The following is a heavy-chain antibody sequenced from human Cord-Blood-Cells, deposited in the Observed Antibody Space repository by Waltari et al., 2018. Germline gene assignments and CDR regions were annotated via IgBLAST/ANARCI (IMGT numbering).Heavy chain of an antibody. CDR2: INQSGST. D-gene: IGHD2-15*01. CDR1: GGSFSGYY. Sequence: QVQLQQWGAGLLKPSETLSLTCAVYGGSFSGYYWSWIRQPPGKGLEWIGEINQSGSTNYNPSLKSRVTISVDTTKNQFSLKLSSVTAADTAVYYCARQYCSGGSCNYWYFDLWGRGTLVTVSS. J-gene: IGHJ2*01. CDR3: ARQYCSGGSCNYWYFDL. V-gene: IGHV4-34*01.